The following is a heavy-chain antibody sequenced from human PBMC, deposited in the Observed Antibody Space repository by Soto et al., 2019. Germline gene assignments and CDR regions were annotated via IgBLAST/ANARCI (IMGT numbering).Heavy chain of an antibody. CDR1: EFTFSNYW. CDR2: IKEDGSVK. V-gene: IGHV3-7*05. D-gene: IGHD1-1*01. Sequence: EVQLAESGGGLVQPGGSLRLSCTASEFTFSNYWMSWVRHAPAKGLEWVANIKEDGSVKNYVESVKGRFTISRDNSKNSLYLQMNGRRAEDTAIYFCVRDWNRETNTWGDYWGQGTPVTVSS. J-gene: IGHJ4*02. CDR3: VRDWNRETNTWGDY.